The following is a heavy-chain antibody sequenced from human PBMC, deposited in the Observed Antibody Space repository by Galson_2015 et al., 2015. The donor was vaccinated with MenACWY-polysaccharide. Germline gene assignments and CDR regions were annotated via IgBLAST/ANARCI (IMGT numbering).Heavy chain of an antibody. J-gene: IGHJ4*02. CDR1: GFTFCSYG. D-gene: IGHD3-22*01. CDR2: IRYDGSNK. V-gene: IGHV3-30*02. Sequence: SLRLSCAASGFTFCSYGMHWVRQAPGKGLEWVAFIRYDGSNKYYADSVKGRFTISRDNSKNTLYLQMNSLRAEDTAVYYCAKDSSGYRYFDYWGQGTLVTVPS. CDR3: AKDSSGYRYFDY.